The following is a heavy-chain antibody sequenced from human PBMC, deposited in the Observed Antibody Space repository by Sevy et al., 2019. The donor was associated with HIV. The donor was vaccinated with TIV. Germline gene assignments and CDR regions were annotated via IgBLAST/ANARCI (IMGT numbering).Heavy chain of an antibody. V-gene: IGHV3-21*01. CDR1: GFTFSSYS. CDR2: ISSSSSYI. J-gene: IGHJ3*02. D-gene: IGHD3-22*01. CDR3: AREGGGYYYDSSGYDDAFDI. Sequence: GGSLRLSCAASGFTFSSYSMNWVRQAPGKGLEWVSSISSSSSYIYYADSVKGRFTISRDNAKNSLYLKMNSLRAEETAVYYCAREGGGYYYDSSGYDDAFDIWGQWTMVTVSS.